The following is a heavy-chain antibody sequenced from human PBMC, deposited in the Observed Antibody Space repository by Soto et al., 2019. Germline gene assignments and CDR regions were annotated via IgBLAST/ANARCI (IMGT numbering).Heavy chain of an antibody. CDR2: TRNKANSYTT. Sequence: PGGSLRLSCAASGFTFSDHYMDWVRQAPGKGLEWVGRTRNKANSYTTEYAASVKGRFTISRDDSKNSLYLQMNSLKTEDTAVYYCAREMNWNYDYYGMDVWGQGTTVTVS. J-gene: IGHJ6*02. CDR3: AREMNWNYDYYGMDV. D-gene: IGHD1-1*01. V-gene: IGHV3-72*01. CDR1: GFTFSDHY.